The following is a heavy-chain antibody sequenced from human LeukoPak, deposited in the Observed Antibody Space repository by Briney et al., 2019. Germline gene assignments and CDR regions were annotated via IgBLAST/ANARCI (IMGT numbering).Heavy chain of an antibody. D-gene: IGHD1-26*01. CDR1: GDSIRNDY. CDR3: ARRAYSGSYPSYFDY. J-gene: IGHJ4*02. Sequence: SETLSLTCTVSGDSIRNDYWSWLRQSPGKGLEWLGFIYYSGTTKYNPSLRNRVTLSVDTSKNQFSLKLTSVTAADTATYYCARRAYSGSYPSYFDYWGQGTLVTVSS. CDR2: IYYSGTT. V-gene: IGHV4-59*01.